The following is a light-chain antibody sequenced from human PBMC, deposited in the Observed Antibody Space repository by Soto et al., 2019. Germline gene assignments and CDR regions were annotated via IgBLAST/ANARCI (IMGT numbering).Light chain of an antibody. CDR3: ETWYSNTHKV. J-gene: IGLJ3*02. Sequence: QPVLTQSSSASASLGSSVKLTCILSSGHSTYIIAWHQQQPGTAPRFLMTLDRSGSYNRGSGVPDLFSGSSSGADRYLTISNLQFEDEGDYYCETWYSNTHKVFGGGTKLTVL. CDR2: LDRSGSY. V-gene: IGLV4-60*02. CDR1: SGHSTYI.